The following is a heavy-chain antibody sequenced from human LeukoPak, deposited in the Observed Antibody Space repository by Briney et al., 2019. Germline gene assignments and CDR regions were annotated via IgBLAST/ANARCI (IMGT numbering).Heavy chain of an antibody. CDR1: GYSFTYHY. V-gene: IGHV1-46*01. Sequence: ASVKVSCKASGYSFTYHYMHWLRQAPGQGLEWIGIINPSDGSTTYAQKFQGRVTMTRDMSTSTVYMELSSLRSEDTAVYYCARSDYYYYYYMDVWGKGTTVTVSS. CDR2: INPSDGST. CDR3: ARSDYYYYYYMDV. J-gene: IGHJ6*03.